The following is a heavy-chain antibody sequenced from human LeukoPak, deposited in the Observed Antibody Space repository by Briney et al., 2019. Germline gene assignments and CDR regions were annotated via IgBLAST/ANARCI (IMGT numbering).Heavy chain of an antibody. D-gene: IGHD3-10*01. CDR2: IYTSGST. J-gene: IGHJ4*02. Sequence: SQTLSLTCTVSGGSISSGSYYWSWIRQPAGKGLKWIGRIYTSGSTNYNPSLKSRVTISVDTSKNQFSLKLSSVTAADAAVYYCASSYHYNDYWGQGTLVTVSS. CDR1: GGSISSGSYY. V-gene: IGHV4-61*02. CDR3: ASSYHYNDY.